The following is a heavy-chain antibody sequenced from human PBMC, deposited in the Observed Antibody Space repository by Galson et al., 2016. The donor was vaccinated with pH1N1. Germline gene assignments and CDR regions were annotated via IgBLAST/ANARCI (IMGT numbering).Heavy chain of an antibody. CDR1: GFTFSTYW. CDR2: INSDGGGT. Sequence: SLRLSCAASGFTFSTYWMHWVRQAPGKGLVWVSRINSDGGGTSYADSVKGRFTISRDNAKNTLYLQMNTLRAEDTAAYYCSRGGGSSGPPNHAFDIWGQGTMVTVSS. V-gene: IGHV3-74*01. CDR3: SRGGGSSGPPNHAFDI. D-gene: IGHD1-26*01. J-gene: IGHJ3*02.